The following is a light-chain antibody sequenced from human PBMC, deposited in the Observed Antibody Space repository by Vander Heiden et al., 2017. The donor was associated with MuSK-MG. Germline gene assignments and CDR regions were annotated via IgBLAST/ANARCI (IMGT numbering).Light chain of an antibody. V-gene: IGLV2-14*03. CDR3: SSYTSSSTLE. J-gene: IGLJ3*02. Sequence: QSALTQPASVSGSPGQPITIPCTGTSSDVGGYNYVSWYQQHPGKAPKLMIYDVSNRPSGVSNRFSGSKSGNTASLTISGLQAEDEADYYCSSYTSSSTLEFGGGTKLTVL. CDR2: DVS. CDR1: SSDVGGYNY.